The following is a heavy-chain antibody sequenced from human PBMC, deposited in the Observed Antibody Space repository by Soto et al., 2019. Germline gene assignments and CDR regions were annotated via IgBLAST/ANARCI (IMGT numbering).Heavy chain of an antibody. Sequence: GGSLRLSCAASGFTFSSYWMSWVRQAPGKGLEWVANIKQDGSEKYYVDSVKGRFTISRDNAKNSLYLQMNSLRAEDTAVYYCARGFYFWSGYPFPTDQGGMDVWGQGTTVTVSS. D-gene: IGHD3-3*01. CDR3: ARGFYFWSGYPFPTDQGGMDV. CDR2: IKQDGSEK. V-gene: IGHV3-7*01. J-gene: IGHJ6*02. CDR1: GFTFSSYW.